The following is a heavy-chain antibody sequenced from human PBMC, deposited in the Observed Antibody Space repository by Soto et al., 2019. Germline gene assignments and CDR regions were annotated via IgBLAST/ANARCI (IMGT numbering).Heavy chain of an antibody. CDR1: GGSFSGYY. CDR2: INHSGST. J-gene: IGHJ6*03. V-gene: IGHV4-34*01. CDR3: ARAAAKFMDV. Sequence: SETLSLTCAVYGGSFSGYYWSWIRQPPGKGLEWIGEINHSGSTNYNPSLKSRVTISVDTSKNQFSLKLSSVTAADTAVYYCARAAAKFMDVWGKGTTVTAP.